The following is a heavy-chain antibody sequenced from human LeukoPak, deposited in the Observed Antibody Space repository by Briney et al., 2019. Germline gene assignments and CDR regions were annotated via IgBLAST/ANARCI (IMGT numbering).Heavy chain of an antibody. J-gene: IGHJ6*03. CDR2: ISAYNGNT. Sequence: ASVKVSCKASGYTFTSYGISWVRQAPGQGLEWMGWISAYNGNTNYAQKLQGRVTMTTDTSTSTAYMELRSLRSDDTAVYYCARSVGPGPGYYYCMDVWGKGTTVTVSS. CDR1: GYTFTSYG. CDR3: ARSVGPGPGYYYCMDV. D-gene: IGHD7-27*01. V-gene: IGHV1-18*01.